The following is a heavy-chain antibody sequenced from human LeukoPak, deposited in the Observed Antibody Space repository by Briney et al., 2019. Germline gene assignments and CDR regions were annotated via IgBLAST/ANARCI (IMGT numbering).Heavy chain of an antibody. J-gene: IGHJ5*02. Sequence: SETLSVICIVSGDSVSGYYWNWIRQPPGKGLEWIGRIYTSGSTNYNPSLKSRVTMSVDTSKNQFSLKLSSVTAADTAVCYCARDESYYYGSVSPWFDPWGQGTLVTVSS. CDR1: GDSVSGYY. D-gene: IGHD3-10*01. CDR2: IYTSGST. V-gene: IGHV4-4*07. CDR3: ARDESYYYGSVSPWFDP.